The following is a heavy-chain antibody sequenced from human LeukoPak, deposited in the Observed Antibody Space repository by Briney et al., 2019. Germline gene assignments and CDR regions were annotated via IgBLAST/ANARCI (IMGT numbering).Heavy chain of an antibody. CDR1: GGSISSYY. CDR3: SGSYLYYYYYYMHV. Sequence: PSETLSLTCTVSGGSISSYYWRWIRQPPGKGLEWVGYIYYSESTNYNPSLKSRVTISVDTSKNQFSLKLSSVTAADSAVYYCSGSYLYYYYYYMHVWGKGTTVTISS. D-gene: IGHD1-26*01. CDR2: IYYSEST. J-gene: IGHJ6*03. V-gene: IGHV4-59*01.